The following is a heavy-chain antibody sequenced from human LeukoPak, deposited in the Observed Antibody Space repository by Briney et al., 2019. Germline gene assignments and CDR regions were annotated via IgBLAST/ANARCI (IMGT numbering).Heavy chain of an antibody. CDR1: GFTFSIYA. CDR2: ISSSSSYI. Sequence: PGGSLRLSCAASGFTFSIYAMSWVRQAPGKGLEWVSSISSSSSYINYADSVKGRFTISRDNAKNSLYLQMNSLRAEDTAVYYCARARIDYYYMDVWGKGTTVTVSS. CDR3: ARARIDYYYMDV. V-gene: IGHV3-21*01. J-gene: IGHJ6*03. D-gene: IGHD2/OR15-2a*01.